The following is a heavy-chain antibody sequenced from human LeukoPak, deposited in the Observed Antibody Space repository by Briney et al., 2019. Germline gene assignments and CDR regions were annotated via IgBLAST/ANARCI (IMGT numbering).Heavy chain of an antibody. D-gene: IGHD5-24*01. V-gene: IGHV1-2*02. CDR1: GYTFTGYY. Sequence: ASVKVSCKASGYTFTGYYMHWVRQAPGQGLEWMGWINPNSGGTTFAQKFQGRVTMTRDTSISTAYMELSSLRSEDTAVYYCARDRDGYLIHPYYYYGMDVWGQGTTVTVSS. CDR3: ARDRDGYLIHPYYYYGMDV. J-gene: IGHJ6*02. CDR2: INPNSGGT.